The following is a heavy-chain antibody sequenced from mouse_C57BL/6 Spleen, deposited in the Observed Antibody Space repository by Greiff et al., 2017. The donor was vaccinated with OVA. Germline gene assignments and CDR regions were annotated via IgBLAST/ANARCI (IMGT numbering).Heavy chain of an antibody. CDR2: IYPRSGNT. CDR1: GYTFTSYG. CDR3: APIYYDYDGFAY. J-gene: IGHJ3*01. Sequence: VKLMESGAELARPGASVKLSCKASGYTFTSYGISWVKQRTGQGLEWIGEIYPRSGNTYYNEKFKGKATLTADKSSSTAYMELRSLTSEDSAVYFCAPIYYDYDGFAYWGQGTLVTVSA. D-gene: IGHD2-4*01. V-gene: IGHV1-81*01.